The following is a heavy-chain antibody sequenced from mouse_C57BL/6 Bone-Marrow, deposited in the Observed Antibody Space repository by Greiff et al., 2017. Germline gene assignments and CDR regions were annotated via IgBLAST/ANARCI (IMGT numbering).Heavy chain of an antibody. CDR1: GYTLTSYW. D-gene: IGHD2-3*01. CDR3: ARDGYDAMDY. CDR2: INPSNGGT. V-gene: IGHV1-53*01. Sequence: QVQLQQPGTELVKPGASVKLSCKASGYTLTSYWMYWVKQRPGQGLEWIGNINPSNGGTNYNEKFKSKATLTVDKSSSTAYMQLSSLTAEDAAVYYCARDGYDAMDYWGQGTSVTVSS. J-gene: IGHJ4*01.